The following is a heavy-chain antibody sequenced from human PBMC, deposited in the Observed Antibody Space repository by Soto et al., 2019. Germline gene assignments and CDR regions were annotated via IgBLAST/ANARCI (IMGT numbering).Heavy chain of an antibody. V-gene: IGHV4-39*01. J-gene: IGHJ4*02. Sequence: QLQLQESGPGLVKPSETLSLTCTVSGGSISSSSYYWGWIRQPPGKVLEWIGSIYYSGSNYYNRSFTSRVTISVDTSKNQCALELSSVTAADTAVYYCAVWSLGLLVLFDYWGQGTLVTVSS. D-gene: IGHD3-22*01. CDR1: GGSISSSSYY. CDR2: IYYSGSN. CDR3: AVWSLGLLVLFDY.